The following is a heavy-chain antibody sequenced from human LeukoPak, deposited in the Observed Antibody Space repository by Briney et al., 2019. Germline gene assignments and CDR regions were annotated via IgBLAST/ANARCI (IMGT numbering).Heavy chain of an antibody. CDR1: GFIFRTFG. CDR2: IWYDESNK. CDR3: ARARDNYDESGHSALDH. V-gene: IGHV3-33*01. J-gene: IGHJ4*02. D-gene: IGHD3-22*01. Sequence: PGESLRLSCAASGFIFRTFGMHWVRHAPGKGLQWVASIWYDESNKYYADSVKGRFTISRDNFKNTLYLQMDSLRAEDTAMYYCARARDNYDESGHSALDHWGQGTLVTVSS.